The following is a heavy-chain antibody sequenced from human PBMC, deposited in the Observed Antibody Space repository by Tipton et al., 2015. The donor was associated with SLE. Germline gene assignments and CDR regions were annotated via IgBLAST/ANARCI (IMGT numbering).Heavy chain of an antibody. V-gene: IGHV3-48*01. Sequence: SLRLSCAASGFTFSSYSMNWVRQAPGKGLEWVSYISSSSSTIYYADSVKGRFTISRDNAKNSLYLQMNSLRAEDTAVYYCARVGLLPGDYYYGMDVWGQGTTVTVSS. CDR3: ARVGLLPGDYYYGMDV. CDR1: GFTFSSYS. CDR2: ISSSSSTI. J-gene: IGHJ6*02. D-gene: IGHD3-10*01.